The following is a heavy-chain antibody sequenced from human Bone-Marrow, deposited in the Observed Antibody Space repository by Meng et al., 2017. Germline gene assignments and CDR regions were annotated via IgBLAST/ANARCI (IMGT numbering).Heavy chain of an antibody. CDR2: ISFDGNNK. J-gene: IGHJ6*02. V-gene: IGHV3-30*04. D-gene: IGHD3-22*01. Sequence: GESLKLSCAASGFRFSSYAMHWVRQAPGKGLEWMAVISFDGNNKYQADSVKGRFTSSRDNSKNTLSLQMNSLRAEDTAVYYCARDSEGYFYSDGSGPQYFYYHGMDVWGQGNPGHRLL. CDR3: ARDSEGYFYSDGSGPQYFYYHGMDV. CDR1: GFRFSSYA.